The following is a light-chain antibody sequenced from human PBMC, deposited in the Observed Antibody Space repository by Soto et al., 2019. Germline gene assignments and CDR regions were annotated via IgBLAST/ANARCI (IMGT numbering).Light chain of an antibody. V-gene: IGKV1-33*01. CDR2: GAS. CDR3: KKSNNLPQFT. CDR1: EDIRTS. J-gene: IGKJ3*01. Sequence: DIQMTHSPSSLSASVGARVSITCQASEDIRTSLSWFHHKPGIAPKLLIYGASYLETGVPSIFRGSGSGTDFTLTISSLQPEDIDTYYCKKSNNLPQFTFGPGTIVDIK.